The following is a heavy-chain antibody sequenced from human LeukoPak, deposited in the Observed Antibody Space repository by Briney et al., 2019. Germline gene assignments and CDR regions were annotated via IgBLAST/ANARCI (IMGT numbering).Heavy chain of an antibody. V-gene: IGHV1-18*01. CDR2: ISAYNGNT. Sequence: ASVKVSCKASGYTFTSYGISWVRQAPGQGLEWMGWISAYNGNTNYAEKLQGRVTMTTDTSTSTAYMELRSLRSDDTAVYYCASNYYDILTGYYYYYGMDVWGQGTTVTVSS. J-gene: IGHJ6*02. CDR3: ASNYYDILTGYYYYYGMDV. CDR1: GYTFTSYG. D-gene: IGHD3-9*01.